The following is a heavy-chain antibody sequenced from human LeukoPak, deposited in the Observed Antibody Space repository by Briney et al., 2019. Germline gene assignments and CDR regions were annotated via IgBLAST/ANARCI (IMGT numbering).Heavy chain of an antibody. CDR2: INHSGST. V-gene: IGHV4-34*01. D-gene: IGHD6-13*01. Sequence: SETLSLTCAVYGGSFSGYYWSWIRQPPGKGLEWIGEINHSGSTNYNPSLKSRVTISVDTSKNQFSLKLSSVTAADTAVYYCASEGIAAAVRFDNWFDPWGQGTLVTVSS. J-gene: IGHJ5*02. CDR3: ASEGIAAAVRFDNWFDP. CDR1: GGSFSGYY.